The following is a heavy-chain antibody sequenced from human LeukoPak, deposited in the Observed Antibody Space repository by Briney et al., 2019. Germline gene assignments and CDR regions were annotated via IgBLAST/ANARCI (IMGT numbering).Heavy chain of an antibody. CDR1: GYTFTDYY. D-gene: IGHD3-22*01. V-gene: IGHV1-2*02. CDR2: INPNSGGT. Sequence: ASVKVSCKASGYTFTDYYIYWVRQAPGQGLEWMGWINPNSGGTNYAQKFQGRVTMTRDTSISTAYMELSRLRSDDAAVYSCAGGITTRHFYYGMDVWGQGTTVTVSS. J-gene: IGHJ6*02. CDR3: AGGITTRHFYYGMDV.